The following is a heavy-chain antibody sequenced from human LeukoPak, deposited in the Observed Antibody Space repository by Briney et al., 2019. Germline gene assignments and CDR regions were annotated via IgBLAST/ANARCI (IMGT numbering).Heavy chain of an antibody. J-gene: IGHJ6*04. CDR1: GFTFSSHE. CDR3: AGPFGAANYYYYGMDV. Sequence: GGSLRLSCAASGFTFSSHEMNWVRQAPGKGLEWVSYISSSGSTIYYADSVKGRFTISRDNAKNSLYLQMNSLRAEDTAVYYCAGPFGAANYYYYGMDVWGKGTTVTVSS. V-gene: IGHV3-48*03. D-gene: IGHD3-10*01. CDR2: ISSSGSTI.